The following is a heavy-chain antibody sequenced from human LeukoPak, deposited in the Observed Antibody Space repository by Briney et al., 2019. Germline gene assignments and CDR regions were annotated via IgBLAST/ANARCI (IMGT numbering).Heavy chain of an antibody. Sequence: RASVTVSCKASGYTFTSYAMNWVRQAPGQGLEWMGWINTNTGNPTYAQGFTGRFVFSLDTSVSTAYLQISSLKAEDTAVYYCARGRNLLAAAGKNWFDPWGQGTLVTVSS. CDR1: GYTFTSYA. CDR2: INTNTGNP. D-gene: IGHD6-13*01. CDR3: ARGRNLLAAAGKNWFDP. V-gene: IGHV7-4-1*02. J-gene: IGHJ5*02.